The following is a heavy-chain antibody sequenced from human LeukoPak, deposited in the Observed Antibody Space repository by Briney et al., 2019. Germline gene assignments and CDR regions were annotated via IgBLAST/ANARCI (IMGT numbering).Heavy chain of an antibody. CDR2: INPNSGGT. J-gene: IGHJ4*02. D-gene: IGHD3-10*01. Sequence: AAVKVSCKAPGYTFTGYYMHWVRQAPGQGLEWMGWINPNSGGTNYAQKFQGWVTMTRDTSISTAYMELSRLRSDDTAVYYCARLSGSGSSPFDYWGQGTLVTVSS. CDR1: GYTFTGYY. V-gene: IGHV1-2*04. CDR3: ARLSGSGSSPFDY.